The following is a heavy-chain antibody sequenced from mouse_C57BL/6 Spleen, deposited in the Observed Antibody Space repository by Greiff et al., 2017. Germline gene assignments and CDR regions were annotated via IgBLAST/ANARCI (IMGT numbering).Heavy chain of an antibody. D-gene: IGHD2-4*01. CDR2: IHPSDSDT. CDR3: AKDYDYDGGYFDV. J-gene: IGHJ1*03. V-gene: IGHV1-74*01. Sequence: QVQLQQPGAELVKPGASVKVSCKASGYTFTSYWMHWVKQRPGQGLEWIGRIHPSDSDTNYNQKFQGKATLTVDKSSSTAYMQLSSLTSEDSAVYYCAKDYDYDGGYFDVWGTGTTVTVSS. CDR1: GYTFTSYW.